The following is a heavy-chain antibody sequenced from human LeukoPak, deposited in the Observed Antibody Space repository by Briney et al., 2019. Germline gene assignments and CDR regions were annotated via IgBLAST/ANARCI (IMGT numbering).Heavy chain of an antibody. J-gene: IGHJ4*02. CDR3: ARSKHCGGDCYFFDY. D-gene: IGHD2-21*02. Sequence: PGGSLRPSCAASGFTFSSYNMNWVRQAPGKGLEWVSSISSSSSYIYYADSVKGRFTISRDNAKNSLYLQMNSLRAEDTAVYYCARSKHCGGDCYFFDYWGQGTLVTVSS. V-gene: IGHV3-21*01. CDR1: GFTFSSYN. CDR2: ISSSSSYI.